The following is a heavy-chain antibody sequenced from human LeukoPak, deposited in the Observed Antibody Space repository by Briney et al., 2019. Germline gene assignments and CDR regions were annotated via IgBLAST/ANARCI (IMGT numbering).Heavy chain of an antibody. J-gene: IGHJ4*02. CDR2: ISDSSHAI. Sequence: GGSLRLSCAASGFTFSSYSMIWVRQAPGKGLEWVSYISDSSHAIYHADSVKGRFTISRDNAKDSLYLQMNSLRAEDTAVYYCARGGPIYCSGDSCYPGDYWGQGTLVTVSS. CDR3: ARGGPIYCSGDSCYPGDY. D-gene: IGHD2-15*01. CDR1: GFTFSSYS. V-gene: IGHV3-48*01.